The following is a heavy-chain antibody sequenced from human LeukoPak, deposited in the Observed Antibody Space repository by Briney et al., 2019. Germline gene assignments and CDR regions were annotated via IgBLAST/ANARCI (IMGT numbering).Heavy chain of an antibody. D-gene: IGHD6-19*01. V-gene: IGHV3-74*01. J-gene: IGHJ5*02. Sequence: PGGSLRLSCAASGFTFSSYWMHWVRQAPGKGLVWVSRINSDGSSTSYADSVKGRFTISRDNAKNTLYLQMNSLRAEDTAVYYCARGRSSGPRGCSDPWGQGTLVTVSS. CDR1: GFTFSSYW. CDR2: INSDGSST. CDR3: ARGRSSGPRGCSDP.